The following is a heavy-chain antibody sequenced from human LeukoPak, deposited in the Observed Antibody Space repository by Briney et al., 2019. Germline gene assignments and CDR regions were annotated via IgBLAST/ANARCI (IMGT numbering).Heavy chain of an antibody. V-gene: IGHV3-30-3*01. J-gene: IGHJ4*02. CDR1: GFTFSSYA. CDR2: ISYDGSNK. D-gene: IGHD3-10*01. CDR3: AKGPMVRGVIPGTDY. Sequence: PGGSLRLSCAASGFTFSSYAMHWVRQAPGKGLEWVAVISYDGSNKYYADSVKGRFTISRDNSKNTLYLQVNSLRAEDTAVYYCAKGPMVRGVIPGTDYWGQGTLVTVSS.